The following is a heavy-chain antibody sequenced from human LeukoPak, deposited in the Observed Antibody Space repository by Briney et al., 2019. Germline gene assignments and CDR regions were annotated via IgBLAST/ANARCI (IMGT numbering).Heavy chain of an antibody. V-gene: IGHV3-74*01. J-gene: IGHJ3*02. CDR2: ISSDGSST. D-gene: IGHD5-12*01. Sequence: GGSLRLSCAASGFTFSSYWMHWVRQAPGKGLVWVSRISSDGSSTSYADSVKGRFTISRDNAKNTLYLQVNSLRAEDTAVYYCARDGYNRAFDIWGQGTMVTVSS. CDR3: ARDGYNRAFDI. CDR1: GFTFSSYW.